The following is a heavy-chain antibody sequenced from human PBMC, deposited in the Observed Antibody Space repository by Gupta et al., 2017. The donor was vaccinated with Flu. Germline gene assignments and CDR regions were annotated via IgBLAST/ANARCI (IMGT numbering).Heavy chain of an antibody. J-gene: IGHJ4*02. CDR3: VKTREINYDSFLYDGDFDY. V-gene: IGHV3-9*01. D-gene: IGHD3-22*01. CDR2: ITWTSSTL. Sequence: EVQLEESGGGLAQPGRSLRLSCAAPGFSFKDYAMHSVRQFPGKGLEWVSGITWTSSTLGYADSVKGRFTISRDNAKNSLYLQMNSLRPEDTALYYCVKTREINYDSFLYDGDFDYWGQGTLVTVSS. CDR1: GFSFKDYA.